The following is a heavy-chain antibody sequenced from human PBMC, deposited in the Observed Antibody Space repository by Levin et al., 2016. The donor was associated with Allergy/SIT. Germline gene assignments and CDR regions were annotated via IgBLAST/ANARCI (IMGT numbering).Heavy chain of an antibody. J-gene: IGHJ4*02. CDR3: ATSTETETPQMIDYYFDY. CDR2: IIPIFGTA. CDR1: GGTFSSYA. V-gene: IGHV1-69*13. D-gene: IGHD3-22*01. Sequence: SVKVSCKASGGTFSSYAISWVRQAPGQGLEWMGGIIPIFGTANYAQKFQGRVTITADESTSTAYMELSSLRSEDTAVYYCATSTETETPQMIDYYFDYWGQGTLVTVSS.